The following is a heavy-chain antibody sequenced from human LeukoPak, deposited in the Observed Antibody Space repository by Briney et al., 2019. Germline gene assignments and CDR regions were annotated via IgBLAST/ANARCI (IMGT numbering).Heavy chain of an antibody. CDR1: GYTFNTYG. D-gene: IGHD2/OR15-2a*01. J-gene: IGHJ4*02. Sequence: ASVKVSCKASGYTFNTYGITWVRQAPGQGLEWMGWITTYSGNTNYAQKVQGRVTMTKDTSTSTAYMELRSLTSDDTAVYYCARGVIQMDYWGQGTLVTVSS. CDR2: ITTYSGNT. CDR3: ARGVIQMDY. V-gene: IGHV1-18*01.